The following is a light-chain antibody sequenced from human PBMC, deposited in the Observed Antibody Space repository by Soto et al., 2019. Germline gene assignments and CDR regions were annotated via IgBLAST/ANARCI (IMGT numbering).Light chain of an antibody. CDR2: TAS. Sequence: DLPMTQSPSSVSASVGDRVTITCRVSQGISSWLAWYQQKPGKAPNLLIHTASSLQSGVPSRFSGSGSGTDFTLTISSLQPEDFATYDCQQANSCPLTVGGGTKVEIK. J-gene: IGKJ4*02. CDR1: QGISSW. CDR3: QQANSCPLT. V-gene: IGKV1-12*01.